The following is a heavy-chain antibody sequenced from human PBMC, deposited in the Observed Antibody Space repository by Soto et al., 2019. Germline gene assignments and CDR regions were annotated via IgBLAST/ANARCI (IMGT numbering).Heavy chain of an antibody. Sequence: QVQLLQSGAEVKKPGASVKVSCKASGYTFTNYGITWVRQAPEQRLEWMGWISAYNGDTHYTQRLQGRVTLTTDTSPSAAYMELRGLRSDDTAVYYCARARQLVGYFYYDMDVWAKGATVTFSS. J-gene: IGHJ6*03. CDR2: ISAYNGDT. D-gene: IGHD6-6*01. V-gene: IGHV1-18*01. CDR3: ARARQLVGYFYYDMDV. CDR1: GYTFTNYG.